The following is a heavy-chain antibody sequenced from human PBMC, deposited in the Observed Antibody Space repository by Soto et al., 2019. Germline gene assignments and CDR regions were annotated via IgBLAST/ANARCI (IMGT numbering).Heavy chain of an antibody. V-gene: IGHV4-4*02. CDR2: IYHSGTT. CDR1: GGSISTSNW. Sequence: PSETLSLTCAVSGGSISTSNWWTWVRQPPGRGLEWIGEIYHSGTTNYNPSLKSRVTMSVDKSKNQFSLNLNSVTAADTAVYYCARRGYYDTSGYAYNWGQGTLVTVSS. J-gene: IGHJ4*02. CDR3: ARRGYYDTSGYAYN. D-gene: IGHD3-22*01.